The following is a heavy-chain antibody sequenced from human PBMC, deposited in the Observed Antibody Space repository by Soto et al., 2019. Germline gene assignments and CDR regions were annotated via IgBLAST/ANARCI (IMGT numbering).Heavy chain of an antibody. J-gene: IGHJ3*02. V-gene: IGHV5-51*01. D-gene: IGHD2-21*02. CDR2: IYPGVSDT. CDR3: ARAVGGYCGGDCYSGDAFDI. Sequence: GESLKISCKGSGYSFTSYWIGWVRQMPGKGLEWMGIIYPGVSDTRYSPSFQGQVTISADKSISTAYQLWSSLKASDTAMYYCARAVGGYCGGDCYSGDAFDIWGQGTMVTVSS. CDR1: GYSFTSYW.